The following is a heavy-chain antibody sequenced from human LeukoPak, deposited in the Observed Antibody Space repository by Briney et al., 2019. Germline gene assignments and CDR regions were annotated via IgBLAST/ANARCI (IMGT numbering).Heavy chain of an antibody. CDR3: AKDAKAYYDSSGYYHS. Sequence: QTGGSLRLSCAASGFTFNSYVMSWVRQAPGKGLEWVSVISSSGGSTHYPDSVKGRFTISRDTSRSTLYLQMNSLRAEDTAVYYCAKDAKAYYDSSGYYHSWGQGTLVTVSS. D-gene: IGHD3-22*01. J-gene: IGHJ4*02. V-gene: IGHV3-23*01. CDR1: GFTFNSYV. CDR2: ISSSGGST.